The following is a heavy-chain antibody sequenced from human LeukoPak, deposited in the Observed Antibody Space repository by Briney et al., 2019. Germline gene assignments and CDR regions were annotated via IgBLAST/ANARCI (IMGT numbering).Heavy chain of an antibody. Sequence: PGGSLRLSCAASGFTFSSYAMSWVRQAPGKGLEWVSVIYSGGSTYYADSVKGRFTISRDNSKNTLYLQMNSLRAEDTAVYYCASGVEMATIGAFDIWGQGTMVTVSS. CDR1: GFTFSSYA. D-gene: IGHD5-24*01. CDR2: IYSGGST. J-gene: IGHJ3*02. CDR3: ASGVEMATIGAFDI. V-gene: IGHV3-66*01.